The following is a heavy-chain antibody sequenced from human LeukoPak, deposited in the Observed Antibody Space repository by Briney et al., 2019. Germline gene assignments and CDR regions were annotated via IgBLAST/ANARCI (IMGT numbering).Heavy chain of an antibody. CDR3: AKGRYESSGFNWAA. CDR1: GFTFSNYA. J-gene: IGHJ4*02. CDR2: ISANGGGT. V-gene: IGHV3-23*01. D-gene: IGHD3-22*01. Sequence: GGSLRLSCAASGFTFSNYAINWVRQAPGKGLEWVSGISANGGGTYYADSVKGRFTISRDNSKNTLYLQMNSLRVEDTAVHYCAKGRYESSGFNWAAWGQGTLVTVSS.